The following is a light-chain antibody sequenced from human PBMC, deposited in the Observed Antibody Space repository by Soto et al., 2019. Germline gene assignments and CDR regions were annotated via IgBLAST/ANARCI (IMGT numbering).Light chain of an antibody. Sequence: EIVLTQSPGTLSLSPGERVTLSCRASQSVSSSYLAWYQQNPGQAPRLLIYGASSRATGIPDRFSGSGSGTDFTLTISRLEPEDFAVYYCQQYGSSPAMYTFGQGTKLEIK. V-gene: IGKV3-20*01. CDR1: QSVSSSY. CDR2: GAS. CDR3: QQYGSSPAMYT. J-gene: IGKJ2*01.